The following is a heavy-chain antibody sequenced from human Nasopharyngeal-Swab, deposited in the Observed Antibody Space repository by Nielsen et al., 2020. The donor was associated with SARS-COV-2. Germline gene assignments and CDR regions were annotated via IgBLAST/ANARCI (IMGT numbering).Heavy chain of an antibody. D-gene: IGHD3-9*01. J-gene: IGHJ4*02. CDR3: ASFDILTGYGAY. Sequence: RQAPGKGLEWIGYIYYSGSTNYNPSLKSRVTISVDTSKNQFSLKLSSVPAADTAVYYCASFDILTGYGAYWGQGTLVTVSS. CDR2: IYYSGST. V-gene: IGHV4-59*01.